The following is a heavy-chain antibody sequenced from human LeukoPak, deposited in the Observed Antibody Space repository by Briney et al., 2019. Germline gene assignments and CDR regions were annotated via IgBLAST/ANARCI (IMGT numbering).Heavy chain of an antibody. D-gene: IGHD3-10*01. CDR1: GGSISSSSYY. CDR3: ARQTTSMVRGVDYFDY. Sequence: SETLSHTCTVSGGSISSSSYYWGWIRQPPGKGLEWIGSIYYSGSTYYNPSLKSRVTISVDTSKNQFSLKLSSVTAAGTAVYYCARQTTSMVRGVDYFDYWGQGTLVTVSS. J-gene: IGHJ4*02. CDR2: IYYSGST. V-gene: IGHV4-39*01.